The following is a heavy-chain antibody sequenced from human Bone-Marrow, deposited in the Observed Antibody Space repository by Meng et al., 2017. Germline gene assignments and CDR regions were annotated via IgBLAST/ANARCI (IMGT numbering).Heavy chain of an antibody. V-gene: IGHV4-4*02. CDR2: IYHSGST. Sequence: QGQLQGSGPGLVNPSGTRSPTCAVSGGSISSSNWWSWVRQPPGKGLEWIGEIYHSGSTNYNPSLKSRVTISVDKSKNQFSLKLSSVTAADTAVYYCARGSSSSWPNFDYWGQGTLVTVSS. D-gene: IGHD6-13*01. CDR3: ARGSSSSWPNFDY. CDR1: GGSISSSNW. J-gene: IGHJ4*02.